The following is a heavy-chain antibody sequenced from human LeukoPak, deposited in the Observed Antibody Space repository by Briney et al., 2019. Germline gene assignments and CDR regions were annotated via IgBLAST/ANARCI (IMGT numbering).Heavy chain of an antibody. J-gene: IGHJ4*02. CDR1: GFTLSSLA. V-gene: IGHV3-21*01. CDR2: SGTRSGTK. D-gene: IGHD3-16*02. Sequence: GGSLRLSCAASGFTLSSLAMHWVRQAPGKGLEWVSSSGTRSGTKYYADSVMGRFTIPRDSAMHSVSLQINSLRAEDTAVYYCLLQMTYGELSDPDFRGQGTLVTVSS. CDR3: LLQMTYGELSDPDF.